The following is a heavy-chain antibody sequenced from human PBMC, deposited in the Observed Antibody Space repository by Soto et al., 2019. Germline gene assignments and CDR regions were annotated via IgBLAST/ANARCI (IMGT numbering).Heavy chain of an antibody. D-gene: IGHD2-8*01. Sequence: QAQLVQSGAEVKKPGASVKVSCRASGYAFSSYGYAWVRQAPGQGLEWMGWISAYNGDTNYAQKFQDRVTLTTDTPTTTAYMELRNLGSDDTAVYYCARSRAYCTSITCLFDSFWGLGTLVTVSS. CDR1: GYAFSSYG. V-gene: IGHV1-18*01. J-gene: IGHJ4*02. CDR3: ARSRAYCTSITCLFDSF. CDR2: ISAYNGDT.